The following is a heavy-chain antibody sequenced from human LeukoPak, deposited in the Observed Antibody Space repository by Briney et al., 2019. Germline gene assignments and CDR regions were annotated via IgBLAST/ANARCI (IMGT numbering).Heavy chain of an antibody. J-gene: IGHJ4*02. V-gene: IGHV4-34*01. CDR2: INHSGST. D-gene: IGHD1-26*01. Sequence: PSETLSLTCAVYGGSFSGYYWSWIRQPPGKGLEWIGEINHSGSTNYNPSLKSRVTISVDTSKNQFSLKLSSVTAADTAVYYCARVAGSGSFLWGYWGQGTLVTVSS. CDR1: GGSFSGYY. CDR3: ARVAGSGSFLWGY.